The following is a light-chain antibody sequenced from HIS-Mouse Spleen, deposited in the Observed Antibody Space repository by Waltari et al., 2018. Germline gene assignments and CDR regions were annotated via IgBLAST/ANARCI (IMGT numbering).Light chain of an antibody. J-gene: IGLJ2*01. CDR2: RNN. CDR1: SSNIGINY. Sequence: QSVLTQPPSASGTPGQRVTISCSGSSSNIGINYVFWYQQLPGTAPKLLIYRNNQRPSGVPDRFSGSKSGTSASLAISGLRSEDEADYYCAAWDDSLSGLVFGGGTKLTVL. CDR3: AAWDDSLSGLV. V-gene: IGLV1-47*01.